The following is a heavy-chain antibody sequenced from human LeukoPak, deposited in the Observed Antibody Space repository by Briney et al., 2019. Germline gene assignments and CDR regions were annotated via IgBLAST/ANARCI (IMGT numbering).Heavy chain of an antibody. D-gene: IGHD4-17*01. CDR1: GGSISSYY. J-gene: IGHJ4*02. CDR2: IYYSGST. V-gene: IGHV4-59*01. Sequence: SETLSLTCTVSGGSISSYYWSWIRQPPGKGLEWIGYIYYSGSTNYNPSLKSRVTISVDTSKNQFSLKLSSVTAADTAVYYCARALTVTPLSLDYWGQGTLVTVSS. CDR3: ARALTVTPLSLDY.